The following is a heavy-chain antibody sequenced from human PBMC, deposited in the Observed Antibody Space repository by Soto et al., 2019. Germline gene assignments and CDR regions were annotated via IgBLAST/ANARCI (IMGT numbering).Heavy chain of an antibody. Sequence: LRLSCAASGFIFSSYEMNWVRQAPGKGLEWIAYITSSSSVIYYADSVKGRFTISRDNAKNSLYLQMKSLTAEDTAVYYCARDITGTTPQSAFWGQGTLVTVSS. D-gene: IGHD1-7*01. V-gene: IGHV3-48*03. CDR2: ITSSSSVI. J-gene: IGHJ4*02. CDR1: GFIFSSYE. CDR3: ARDITGTTPQSAF.